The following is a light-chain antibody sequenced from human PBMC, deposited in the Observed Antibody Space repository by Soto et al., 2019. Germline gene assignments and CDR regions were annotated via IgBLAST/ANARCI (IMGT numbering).Light chain of an antibody. CDR2: ENN. Sequence: QSALTQPPSVSAAPGQKVTISCSGSSSNIGNNYVSWYQQVPGTAPKLLIYENNKRPSGIPDRFSGSKSGTSATLAITGLQTGDEADYYCGTWDSSLSAYVFGTGTKVTVL. CDR3: GTWDSSLSAYV. CDR1: SSNIGNNY. J-gene: IGLJ1*01. V-gene: IGLV1-51*02.